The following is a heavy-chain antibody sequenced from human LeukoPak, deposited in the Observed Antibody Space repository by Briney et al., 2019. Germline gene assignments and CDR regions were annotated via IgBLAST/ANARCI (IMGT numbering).Heavy chain of an antibody. D-gene: IGHD2-15*01. V-gene: IGHV4-34*01. CDR3: ARCPNIVVVVAATRRWFDP. Sequence: PSETLSLTCAVYGGSFSGYYWSWIRQPPGKGLEWIGEINHSGSTNYNPSLKSRVTISVDTSKNQFSLKLSSVTAADTAVYYCARCPNIVVVVAATRRWFDPWGQGTLVTVSS. J-gene: IGHJ5*02. CDR2: INHSGST. CDR1: GGSFSGYY.